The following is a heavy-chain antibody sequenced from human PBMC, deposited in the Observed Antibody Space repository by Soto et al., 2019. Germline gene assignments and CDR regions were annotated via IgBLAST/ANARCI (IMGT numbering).Heavy chain of an antibody. D-gene: IGHD2-2*01. CDR3: AKGATTSCFSPFDM. J-gene: IGHJ3*02. V-gene: IGHV3-9*01. Sequence: EVQLVESGGGLVQPGRSLRLSCAASAFTFDDYAMHWVRQVPGKGLEWVSGISWDSGNIVYADSVKGRFTISRDNAKNSLYLQMNSLRTEDTAVYFCAKGATTSCFSPFDMWGPGKMVTVSS. CDR2: ISWDSGNI. CDR1: AFTFDDYA.